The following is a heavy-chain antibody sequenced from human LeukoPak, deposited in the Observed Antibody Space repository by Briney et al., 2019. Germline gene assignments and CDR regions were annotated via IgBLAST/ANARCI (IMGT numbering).Heavy chain of an antibody. Sequence: GESLKISCKGSGYTFTSYWIGWVRQMPGKGLEWMGIIYPDDSDTRYSPSFQGQVTISADKSISTAYLQWSSLKASDTAVYYCASLTTAEAFDIWGQGTMVTVSS. CDR2: IYPDDSDT. CDR3: ASLTTAEAFDI. CDR1: GYTFTSYW. J-gene: IGHJ3*02. V-gene: IGHV5-51*01. D-gene: IGHD3-22*01.